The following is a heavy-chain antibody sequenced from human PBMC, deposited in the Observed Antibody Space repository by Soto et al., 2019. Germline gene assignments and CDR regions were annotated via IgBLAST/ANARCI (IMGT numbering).Heavy chain of an antibody. D-gene: IGHD6-19*01. CDR2: IYYSGGT. Sequence: QVQLQESGPGLVRPSGTLSLTCAVSGDSINSNYCWTWVRQPPGKGLKWIAEIYYSGGTSYNPALKRRVTISMDKSKNQCSLNLTSVTAADTAMYYCARDTGWGLGYWGQGTLVTVSS. V-gene: IGHV4-4*02. CDR1: GDSINSNYC. CDR3: ARDTGWGLGY. J-gene: IGHJ4*02.